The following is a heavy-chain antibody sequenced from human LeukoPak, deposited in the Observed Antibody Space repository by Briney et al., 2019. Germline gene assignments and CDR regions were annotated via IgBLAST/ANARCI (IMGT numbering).Heavy chain of an antibody. CDR3: ARVDSSNWYEYRGYFDY. D-gene: IGHD6-13*01. J-gene: IGHJ4*02. CDR2: IYTSGTT. Sequence: SETLSLTCTVSGGSISSYYWSWIRQPAGKGLEWIGRIYTSGTTHYNPSLKSRVTMSVDTSKNQFSLKLSSVTAADTAVYYCARVDSSNWYEYRGYFDYWGQGTLVTVSS. CDR1: GGSISSYY. V-gene: IGHV4-4*07.